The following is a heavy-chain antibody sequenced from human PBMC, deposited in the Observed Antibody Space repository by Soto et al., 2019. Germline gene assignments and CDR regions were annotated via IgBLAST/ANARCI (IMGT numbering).Heavy chain of an antibody. D-gene: IGHD2-15*01. Sequence: ASVKVSCKASVYTFPGYYLHWVRQAPGQGLEWMGWINPNSGGTNYAQKFQGWVTMTRDTSISTAYMELSRLRSDDTAVYYCAREGYSAPGLVTDVWGQGTMGTVSS. CDR3: AREGYSAPGLVTDV. V-gene: IGHV1-2*04. CDR1: VYTFPGYY. CDR2: INPNSGGT. J-gene: IGHJ6*02.